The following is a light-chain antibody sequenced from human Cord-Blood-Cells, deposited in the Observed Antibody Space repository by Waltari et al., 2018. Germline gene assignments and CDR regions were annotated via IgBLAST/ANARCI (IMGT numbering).Light chain of an antibody. CDR3: QQSYRTSHT. Sequence: DIQMTPSPSSLSPSVGDRVTITCRASQSISSYLNWYLQKPGKDPRLLIYAATSLQSGVPSRFSGSGRGTDFTLTISSLKPEDFATYYCQQSYRTSHTFGQGTKRESK. CDR2: AAT. J-gene: IGKJ2*01. CDR1: QSISSY. V-gene: IGKV1-39*01.